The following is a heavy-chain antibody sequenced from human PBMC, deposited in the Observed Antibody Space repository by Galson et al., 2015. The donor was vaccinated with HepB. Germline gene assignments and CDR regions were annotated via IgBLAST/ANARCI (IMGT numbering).Heavy chain of an antibody. Sequence: SLRLSCAASGFTFDDYAMHWVRQAPGKGLEWVSGISWNSGSIGYADSVKGRFTISRDNAKNSLYLQMNSLRAEDTALYYCAKDGIAVAATPLVGGYYYMDVWGKGTTVTVSS. CDR1: GFTFDDYA. D-gene: IGHD6-19*01. V-gene: IGHV3-9*01. CDR2: ISWNSGSI. CDR3: AKDGIAVAATPLVGGYYYMDV. J-gene: IGHJ6*03.